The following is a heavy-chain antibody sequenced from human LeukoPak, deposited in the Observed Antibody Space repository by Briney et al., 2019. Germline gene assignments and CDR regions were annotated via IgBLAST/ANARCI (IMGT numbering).Heavy chain of an antibody. CDR2: VLYSGST. D-gene: IGHD3-16*01. Sequence: SETLSLTCTVSGVSISSGHYYWAWIRQPPGRGLECIASVLYSGSTYYDPSFNGRVTLSVDTSKNQFSLRLSSVTAADTAIYYCARHTIDTTLGGVPDYFDAWGQGTPVTVSS. CDR1: GVSISSGHYY. CDR3: ARHTIDTTLGGVPDYFDA. J-gene: IGHJ5*02. V-gene: IGHV4-39*07.